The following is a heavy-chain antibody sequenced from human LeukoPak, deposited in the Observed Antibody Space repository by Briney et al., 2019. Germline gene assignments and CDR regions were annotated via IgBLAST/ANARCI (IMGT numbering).Heavy chain of an antibody. D-gene: IGHD2-21*02. CDR3: AKDGCGGDCYSGWFDP. CDR2: ISGSGGST. J-gene: IGHJ5*02. Sequence: RGSLRLSCAASGFTFSSYAMSWVRQAPGKGLEWVSAISGSGGSTYYADSVKGRLTISRDNSKNTLYLQMNSLRAEDTAVYYCAKDGCGGDCYSGWFDPWGQGTLVTVSS. CDR1: GFTFSSYA. V-gene: IGHV3-23*01.